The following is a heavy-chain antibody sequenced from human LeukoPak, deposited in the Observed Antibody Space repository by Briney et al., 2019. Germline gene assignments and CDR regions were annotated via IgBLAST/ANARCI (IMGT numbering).Heavy chain of an antibody. Sequence: GGSLRLSCAASGFTFNAFGMNWVRQAPGKGLEWVAVISYDGSNKYYADSVKGRFTISRDNSKNTLYLQMNSLRAEDTAVYYCARRTTLGFDYWGQGTLVTVSS. CDR1: GFTFNAFG. D-gene: IGHD4-17*01. V-gene: IGHV3-30*03. CDR2: ISYDGSNK. J-gene: IGHJ4*02. CDR3: ARRTTLGFDY.